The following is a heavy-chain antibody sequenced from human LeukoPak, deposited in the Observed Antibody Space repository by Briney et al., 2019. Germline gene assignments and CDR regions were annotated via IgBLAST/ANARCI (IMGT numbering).Heavy chain of an antibody. CDR1: GFTVSSKY. Sequence: GGSLRLSCAASGFTVSSKYISWVRQAPGKGLEWVSVIYSGGTTYYADSVKGRFTVSRDNSRHTLYLEMNSLRAEDTAVYYCAKGGDGDYFDYWGQGTLVTVSS. V-gene: IGHV3-66*01. D-gene: IGHD2-21*01. J-gene: IGHJ4*02. CDR2: IYSGGTT. CDR3: AKGGDGDYFDY.